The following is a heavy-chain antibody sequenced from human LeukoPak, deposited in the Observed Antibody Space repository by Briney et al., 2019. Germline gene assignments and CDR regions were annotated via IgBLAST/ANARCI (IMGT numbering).Heavy chain of an antibody. CDR1: SGSISNSF. CDR3: AREDREMATSPTNYYYYYYMDV. D-gene: IGHD5-24*01. J-gene: IGHJ6*03. CDR2: IYYSGST. Sequence: TSETLSLTCTVSSGSISNSFWSWIRQHPGKGLEWIGYIYYSGSTYYNPSLKSRVTISVDTSKNQFSLKLSSVTAADTAVYYCAREDREMATSPTNYYYYYYMDVWGKGTTVTVSS. V-gene: IGHV4-59*06.